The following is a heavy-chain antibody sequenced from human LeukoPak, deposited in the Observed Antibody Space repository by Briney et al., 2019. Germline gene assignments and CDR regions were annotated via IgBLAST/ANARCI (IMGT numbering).Heavy chain of an antibody. V-gene: IGHV5-51*01. CDR2: IYPGDSDT. D-gene: IGHD3-22*01. CDR1: GYSFTSYW. CDR3: ARARDSDAFDI. J-gene: IGHJ3*02. Sequence: GESLKISCKGSGYSFTSYWIGWVRQMPGKGLEWMGTIYPGDSDTRYSPSFQGQVTISADKSISTAYLQWSSLKASVTAMYYCARARDSDAFDIWGQGTMVTVSS.